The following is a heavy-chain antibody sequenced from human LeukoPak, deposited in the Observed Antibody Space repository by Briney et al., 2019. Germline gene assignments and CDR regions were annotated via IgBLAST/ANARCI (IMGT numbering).Heavy chain of an antibody. V-gene: IGHV3-23*01. CDR3: ANLGVYAFNI. J-gene: IGHJ3*02. CDR1: GFTFSNYA. D-gene: IGHD3-16*01. CDR2: ISASGDST. Sequence: PGGSLRLSCAASGFTFSNYAMSWVRQAPGKGLEWVSAISASGDSTYYADSVKGRFTISRDNSKNTLYLQPNSLRAEDPAVYYCANLGVYAFNIWGQGTMVTVSS.